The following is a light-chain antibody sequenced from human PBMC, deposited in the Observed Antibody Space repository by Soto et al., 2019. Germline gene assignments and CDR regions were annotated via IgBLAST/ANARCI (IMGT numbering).Light chain of an antibody. Sequence: EIVMTQSPATLSVSPGERATLSCRASQSVSSNLAWYQQKPGQAPRLFIYGASTRATGIPARFSGSGSGTEFTLTISSLQSEAFAVYYCQQRSNWPLTFGGGTKVEIK. CDR2: GAS. CDR3: QQRSNWPLT. J-gene: IGKJ4*01. V-gene: IGKV3-15*01. CDR1: QSVSSN.